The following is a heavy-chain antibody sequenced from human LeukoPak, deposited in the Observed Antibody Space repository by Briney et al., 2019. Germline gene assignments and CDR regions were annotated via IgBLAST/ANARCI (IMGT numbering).Heavy chain of an antibody. V-gene: IGHV4-59*01. CDR2: IYYSGST. D-gene: IGHD6-13*01. CDR1: GGSINSYY. J-gene: IGHJ3*02. Sequence: SETLSLTCTVSGGSINSYYWSWIRQPPGKGLEWIGYIYYSGSTNYNPSLKSRVTISVDTSESQFSLKLSSVTPADSAVYYCARTGIAAAGKSKDAFDIWGQGTMVTVSS. CDR3: ARTGIAAAGKSKDAFDI.